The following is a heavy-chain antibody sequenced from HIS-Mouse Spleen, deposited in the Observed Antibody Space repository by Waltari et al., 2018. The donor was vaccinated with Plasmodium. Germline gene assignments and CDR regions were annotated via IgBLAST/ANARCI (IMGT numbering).Heavy chain of an antibody. CDR2: IKQDGSEK. J-gene: IGHJ2*01. Sequence: EVQLVESGGGLVQPGGSRRLPCAASGFTLSSHCMSWVRQAPGKGLGGVANIKQDGSEKYYVDSVKGRFTISRDNAKNSLYLQMNSLRAEDTAVYYCASSWYWYFDLWGRGTLVTVSS. D-gene: IGHD6-13*01. CDR1: GFTLSSHC. V-gene: IGHV3-7*01. CDR3: ASSWYWYFDL.